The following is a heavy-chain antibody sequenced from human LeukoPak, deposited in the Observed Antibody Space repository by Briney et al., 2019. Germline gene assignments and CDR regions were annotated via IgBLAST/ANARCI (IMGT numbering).Heavy chain of an antibody. CDR2: IRYHGSDK. Sequence: GGSLRLSCAASGFTFSSCGMHWVRQAPGKGLEWVAFIRYHGSDKYYVDSVKGRFTISRDNSKNTLFLQMNSLRAEDTAVYYCAKDLYDSSGEFDYWGQGTLVTVSS. CDR1: GFTFSSCG. D-gene: IGHD3-22*01. V-gene: IGHV3-30*02. J-gene: IGHJ4*02. CDR3: AKDLYDSSGEFDY.